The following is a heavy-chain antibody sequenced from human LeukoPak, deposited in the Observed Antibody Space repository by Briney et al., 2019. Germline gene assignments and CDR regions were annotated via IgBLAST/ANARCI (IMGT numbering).Heavy chain of an antibody. CDR3: ARSLSRYDFWSGYRTGMDV. CDR2: IYTSGST. CDR1: GGSISSGSYY. V-gene: IGHV4-61*02. Sequence: SETLSLTCTVSGGSISSGSYYWSWIRQPAGKGLEWIGRIYTSGSTNYNPSLESRVTISVDTSKNQFSLKLSSVTAADTAVYYCARSLSRYDFWSGYRTGMDVWGQGTTVTVSS. D-gene: IGHD3-3*01. J-gene: IGHJ6*02.